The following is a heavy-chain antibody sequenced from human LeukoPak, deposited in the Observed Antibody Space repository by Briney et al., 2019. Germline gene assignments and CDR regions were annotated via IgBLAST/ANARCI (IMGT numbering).Heavy chain of an antibody. D-gene: IGHD2-15*01. J-gene: IGHJ4*02. CDR2: ISHDGSHK. CDR1: GFTFSSYG. CDR3: AREGEYYCSGGSCYSGIHFDY. V-gene: IGHV3-30*03. Sequence: GGSLRLSCAASGFTFSSYGMHWVRQAPGKGLEWVAVISHDGSHKYYADSVKGRFTISRDNSKNTLYLQMNSLRAEDTAVYYCAREGEYYCSGGSCYSGIHFDYWGQGTLVTVSS.